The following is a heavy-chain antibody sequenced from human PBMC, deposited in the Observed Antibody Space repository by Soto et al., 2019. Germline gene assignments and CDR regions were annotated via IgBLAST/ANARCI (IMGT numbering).Heavy chain of an antibody. CDR3: ARDGVVVAAPTYYFDY. V-gene: IGHV3-33*01. CDR1: GFTFSSYG. J-gene: IGHJ4*02. CDR2: IWYDGSNK. D-gene: IGHD2-15*01. Sequence: QVQLVESGGGVVQPGRSLRLSCAASGFTFSSYGMHWVRQAPGKGLEWVAVIWYDGSNKYYADSVKGRFTISRDNSKNTLYLQMNRLRAEDTAVYYCARDGVVVAAPTYYFDYWGQGTLVTVSS.